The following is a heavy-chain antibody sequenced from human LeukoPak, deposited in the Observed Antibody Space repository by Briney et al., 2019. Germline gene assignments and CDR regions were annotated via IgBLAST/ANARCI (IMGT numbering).Heavy chain of an antibody. Sequence: NPSETLSLTCTVSGGSISSGGYYWSWIRQPPGKGLEWIGYIYYSGSTNYNPSLKSRVTISVDTSKNQFSLKLSSVTAADTAVYYCARAHDYGDYIEGKHFDYWGQGTLVTVSS. J-gene: IGHJ4*02. CDR1: GGSISSGGYY. V-gene: IGHV4-61*08. CDR3: ARAHDYGDYIEGKHFDY. D-gene: IGHD4-17*01. CDR2: IYYSGST.